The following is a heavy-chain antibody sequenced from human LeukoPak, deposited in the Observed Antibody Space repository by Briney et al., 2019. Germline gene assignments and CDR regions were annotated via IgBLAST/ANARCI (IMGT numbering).Heavy chain of an antibody. CDR3: ARVRVMITFGGVIAKRYFDY. CDR2: VFYGGTP. J-gene: IGHJ4*02. Sequence: SETLSLTCTVSGGSISSGTYYWGWIRQPPGKGLEWLGTVFYGGTPYYNPSLKSRVTISVDTSKNHFSLGLSSVTAADTAVYYCARVRVMITFGGVIAKRYFDYWGQGTLVTVSS. CDR1: GGSISSGTYY. V-gene: IGHV4-39*02. D-gene: IGHD3-16*02.